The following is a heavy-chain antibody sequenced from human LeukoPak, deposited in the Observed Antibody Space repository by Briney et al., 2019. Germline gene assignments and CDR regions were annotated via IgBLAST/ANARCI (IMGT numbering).Heavy chain of an antibody. J-gene: IGHJ4*02. CDR2: IIPIFGTA. CDR1: GGTFSSYA. D-gene: IGHD6-6*01. V-gene: IGHV1-69*05. CDR3: AIATPDAPFVRDY. Sequence: SVKVSCKASGGTFSSYAISWVRQAPGQGLEWMGRIIPIFGTANYAQKFQGRVTITTDESTSTAYMELSSLRSEDTAVYYCAIATPDAPFVRDYWGQGTLVTVSS.